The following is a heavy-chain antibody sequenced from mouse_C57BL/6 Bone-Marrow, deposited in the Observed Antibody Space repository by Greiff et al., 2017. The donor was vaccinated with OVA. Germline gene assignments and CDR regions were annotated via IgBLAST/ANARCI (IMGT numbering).Heavy chain of an antibody. V-gene: IGHV1-50*01. CDR2: IDPSDSYN. Sequence: VQLQQPGAELVKPGASVKLSCKASGYTFTSYWMQWVKQRPGQGLEWIGEIDPSDSYNNYNQKFKGKATLTVDTSSSTAYMQLSSLTSEDSAVYYCARWGYYYGSSLNFDYWGQGTTLTVAS. J-gene: IGHJ2*01. CDR1: GYTFTSYW. CDR3: ARWGYYYGSSLNFDY. D-gene: IGHD1-1*01.